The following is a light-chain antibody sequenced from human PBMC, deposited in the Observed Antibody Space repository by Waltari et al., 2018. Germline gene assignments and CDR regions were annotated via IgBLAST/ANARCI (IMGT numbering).Light chain of an antibody. CDR3: AAWDDSLSGPGV. V-gene: IGLV1-47*01. Sequence: QSVLTQPPSASGTPGQRVSISCSGSSSNIGSNYVYWYLQFPGTAPKLLISRNNQRPSVVPDRFSGSKSGTSASLAISGLRSEDEADYYCAAWDDSLSGPGVFGTGTKVTVL. CDR2: RNN. J-gene: IGLJ1*01. CDR1: SSNIGSNY.